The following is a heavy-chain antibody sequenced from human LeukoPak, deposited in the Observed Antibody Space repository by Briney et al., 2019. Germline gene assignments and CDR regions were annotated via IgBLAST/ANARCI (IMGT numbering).Heavy chain of an antibody. CDR2: ISSTGGST. D-gene: IGHD3-22*01. J-gene: IGHJ4*02. CDR1: GFTFSSYA. Sequence: PGGSLRLSCAASGFTFSSYAMHWVRQAPGKGLEYVSAISSTGGSTYYANSVKGRFTISRDNSKNTLYLQMGSLRPEDMAVYYCARGTYYYDSSVYLNNWGQGTLVTVSS. V-gene: IGHV3-64*01. CDR3: ARGTYYYDSSVYLNN.